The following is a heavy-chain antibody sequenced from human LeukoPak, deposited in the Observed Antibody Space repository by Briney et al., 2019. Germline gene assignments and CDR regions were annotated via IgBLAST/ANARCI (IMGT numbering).Heavy chain of an antibody. CDR2: ISTNGGRT. D-gene: IGHD2-21*02. J-gene: IGHJ4*02. Sequence: GGSLRLSCAASGFTFNNYGMSWVRQAPGKGLEWVSAISTNGGRTYYVDSVKGRFTISRDNSKTTLYLQMNSLSAEDTAVYYCAKRTSDFRARPFDYWGQGTLVTVSS. CDR1: GFTFNNYG. CDR3: AKRTSDFRARPFDY. V-gene: IGHV3-23*01.